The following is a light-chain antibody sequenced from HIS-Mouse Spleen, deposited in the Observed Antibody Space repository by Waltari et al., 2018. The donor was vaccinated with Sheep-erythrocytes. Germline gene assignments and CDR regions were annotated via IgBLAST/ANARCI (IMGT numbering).Light chain of an antibody. Sequence: DIQMTQSPSSLSASVGDRVTISCRASQGISNYLAWYQQTPGKVPKLLIYAASTLQSGVPARFSGSGSGTDFTLTISSLQPEDVATYYCQKYNSALTWTFGQGTKVEIK. CDR2: AAS. CDR3: QKYNSALTWT. V-gene: IGKV1-27*01. J-gene: IGKJ1*01. CDR1: QGISNY.